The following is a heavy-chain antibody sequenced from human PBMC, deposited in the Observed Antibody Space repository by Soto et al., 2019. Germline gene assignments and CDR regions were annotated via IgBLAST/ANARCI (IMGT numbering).Heavy chain of an antibody. D-gene: IGHD3-22*01. CDR2: IYYSGST. CDR1: GGSISSGGYY. V-gene: IGHV4-31*03. CDR3: AREVTDYDSSGYYDGLVY. J-gene: IGHJ4*02. Sequence: SETLSLTCTVSGGSISSGGYYWSWIRQHPGKGLEWIGYIYYSGSTYYNPSLKSRVTISVDTSKNQFSLKLSSVTAADTAVYYCAREVTDYDSSGYYDGLVYWGQGTLVTVSS.